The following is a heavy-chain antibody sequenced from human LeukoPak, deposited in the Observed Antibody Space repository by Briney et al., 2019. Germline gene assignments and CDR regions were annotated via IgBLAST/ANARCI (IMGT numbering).Heavy chain of an antibody. CDR3: AKVGDGYNHGPFDY. Sequence: SLRLSRAASGFTFDDYAMHWVRQAPGKGLEWVSGISWNSGSIGYADSVKGRFTISRDNAKNSLYLQMNSLRAEDTASYYCAKVGDGYNHGPFDYWGQGTLVTVSS. CDR1: GFTFDDYA. J-gene: IGHJ4*02. CDR2: ISWNSGSI. D-gene: IGHD5-24*01. V-gene: IGHV3-9*01.